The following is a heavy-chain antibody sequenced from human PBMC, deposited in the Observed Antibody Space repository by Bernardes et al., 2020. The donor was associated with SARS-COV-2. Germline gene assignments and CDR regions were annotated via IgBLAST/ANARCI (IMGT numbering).Heavy chain of an antibody. D-gene: IGHD1-26*01. CDR1: GYMFSNYN. J-gene: IGHJ6*02. CDR3: AIMMVGPTNYYYYYGMDV. CDR2: MNPNSGNT. Sequence: ASVKVSCKASGYMFSNYNMHWVRQAPGQRLEWMGWMNPNSGNTGYAQKFQGRLTMTRDTSISTAYMELTSLTSDDTAIYFCAIMMVGPTNYYYYYGMDVWGQGTTVTVSS. V-gene: IGHV1-8*01.